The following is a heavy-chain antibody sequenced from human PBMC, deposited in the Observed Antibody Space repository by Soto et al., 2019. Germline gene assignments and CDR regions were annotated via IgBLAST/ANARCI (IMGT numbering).Heavy chain of an antibody. CDR3: ARGGASARGAFDI. J-gene: IGHJ3*02. Sequence: SVKASFRASWYTITIYGSSWGRTSPGQGLEWMGWISAYNGNTNYAQKLQGRVTMTTDTSTSTAYMELRRLRSDDTAVYYCARGGASARGAFDIWGQGTMVTVSS. CDR2: ISAYNGNT. CDR1: WYTITIYG. V-gene: IGHV1-18*01.